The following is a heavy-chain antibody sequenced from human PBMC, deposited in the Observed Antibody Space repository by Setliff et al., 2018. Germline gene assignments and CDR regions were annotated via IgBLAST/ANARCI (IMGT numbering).Heavy chain of an antibody. D-gene: IGHD3-10*01. Sequence: ASVKVSCKASGYTFTNYGISWVRQAPGQGLEWMGWISVYNGNTNYAQKLQGRVTMTTDTSTSTAYMELRSLRSDDTAVYYCATHYYASGIFDYWGQGTLVTVSS. CDR3: ATHYYASGIFDY. CDR2: ISVYNGNT. J-gene: IGHJ4*02. CDR1: GYTFTNYG. V-gene: IGHV1-18*01.